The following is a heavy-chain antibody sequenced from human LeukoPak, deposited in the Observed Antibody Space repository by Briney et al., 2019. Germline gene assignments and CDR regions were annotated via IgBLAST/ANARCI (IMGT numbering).Heavy chain of an antibody. CDR3: VKFRGPTDHYYYHMDV. D-gene: IGHD1-26*01. J-gene: IGHJ6*03. Sequence: PGGSLRLSCAASGFTFRIYAMTGVRQAPGKGLEGGSGICCSGGYIYSADSVTGRFTISRDNSKNTVYLQMNSLRVEDTAVYYCVKFRGPTDHYYYHMDVWGKGTTVTVSS. V-gene: IGHV3-23*01. CDR2: ICCSGGYI. CDR1: GFTFRIYA.